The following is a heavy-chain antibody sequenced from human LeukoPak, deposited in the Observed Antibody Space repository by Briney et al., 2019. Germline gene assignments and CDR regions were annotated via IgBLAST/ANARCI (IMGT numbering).Heavy chain of an antibody. CDR1: GFTFSNAW. D-gene: IGHD2-15*01. J-gene: IGHJ3*02. V-gene: IGHV3-15*01. CDR2: IKSKTDGGTT. Sequence: GGSLRLSCAASGFTFSNAWMSWVRQAPGHGLEWLGRIKSKTDGGTTDYAAPVKGRFTISRDDSKNTLYLQMNSLKTEDTAVYYCVGYCSGGNCPNAFDIWGQGTMVTVSS. CDR3: VGYCSGGNCPNAFDI.